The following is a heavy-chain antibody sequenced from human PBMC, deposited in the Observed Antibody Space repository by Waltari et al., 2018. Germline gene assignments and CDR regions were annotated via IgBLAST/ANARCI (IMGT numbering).Heavy chain of an antibody. Sequence: QLVQSGPEVKKPGASVKVSGQGSGYIFSTYGVTWVRQAPGQGLEWMGWISGYKGDAKYEEKFEGRVTMTRETATSTAYMEIRGLRSDDTALYFCARDDVDSSAFGGFWGQGTQVTVSS. CDR1: GYIFSTYG. CDR2: ISGYKGDA. J-gene: IGHJ4*02. V-gene: IGHV1-18*01. CDR3: ARDDVDSSAFGGF. D-gene: IGHD3-16*01.